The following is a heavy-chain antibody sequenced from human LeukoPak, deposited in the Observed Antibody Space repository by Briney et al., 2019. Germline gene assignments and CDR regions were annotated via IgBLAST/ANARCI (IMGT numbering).Heavy chain of an antibody. CDR2: INPNSGGT. CDR3: ARGEYSGYVPDY. J-gene: IGHJ4*02. Sequence: APVKVSCKASGYTFTGYYMHWVRQAPGQGLEWMGWINPNSGGTNYAQKFQGRVTMTRDTSISTAYVELSRLRSDDTAVYYCARGEYSGYVPDYWGQGTLVTVSS. D-gene: IGHD5-12*01. CDR1: GYTFTGYY. V-gene: IGHV1-2*02.